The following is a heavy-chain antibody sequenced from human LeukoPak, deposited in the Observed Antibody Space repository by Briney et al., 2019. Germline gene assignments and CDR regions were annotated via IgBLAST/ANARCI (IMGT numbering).Heavy chain of an antibody. CDR2: IKQDGVEK. Sequence: PGGSLRLSCGASGFTFTNFAMSWVRQAPGEGLEWVANIKQDGVEKSYMDSVKGRFTISRDNANNSICLQKNSLRAKNTTIYYFVRDGGTDWYDPWRQGTLVSVSS. CDR1: GFTFTNFA. V-gene: IGHV3-7*01. J-gene: IGHJ5*02. CDR3: VRDGGTDWYDP. D-gene: IGHD3-16*01.